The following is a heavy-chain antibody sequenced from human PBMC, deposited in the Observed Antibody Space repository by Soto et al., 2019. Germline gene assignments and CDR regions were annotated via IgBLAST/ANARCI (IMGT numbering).Heavy chain of an antibody. D-gene: IGHD5-12*01. CDR3: AREGHSGHSGYFDY. V-gene: IGHV4-59*01. Sequence: SETLSLTCTVSGGSISSYYWSWIRQPPGKGLEWIGYIYYSGSTNYNPSLKSRVTISVDTSKNQFSLKLSSVTAADTAVYYCAREGHSGHSGYFDYWGQGTLVTVS. J-gene: IGHJ4*02. CDR1: GGSISSYY. CDR2: IYYSGST.